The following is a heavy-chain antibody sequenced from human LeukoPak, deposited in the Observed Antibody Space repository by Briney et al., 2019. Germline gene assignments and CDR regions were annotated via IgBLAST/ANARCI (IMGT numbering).Heavy chain of an antibody. CDR2: ISQFGST. CDR1: GGPFSGYY. J-gene: IGHJ3*02. Sequence: SETLSLTCDVLGGPFSGYYWSWIRQPPGRGLEWIGEISQFGSTDYNPSLKSRVTISVDTSGGRFSLKMTSVTAADSAVYYCARGHIVVVVATTRSDAFDMWGQGTMVTVSS. V-gene: IGHV4-34*01. CDR3: ARGHIVVVVATTRSDAFDM. D-gene: IGHD2-15*01.